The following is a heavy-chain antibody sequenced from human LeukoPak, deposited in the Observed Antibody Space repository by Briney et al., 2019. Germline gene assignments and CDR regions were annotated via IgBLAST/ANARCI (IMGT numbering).Heavy chain of an antibody. CDR3: AGGGYCGGDCYFYY. CDR1: GGSISSSSYN. D-gene: IGHD2-21*02. Sequence: SETLSLTCTVSGGSISSSSYNWGWIRQPPGKGLEWIGRVYSSGSTNYNPSLKSRVSISVDTSKNQFSLRLSSVTAADTAVYYCAGGGYCGGDCYFYYWGQGTLVTVSS. J-gene: IGHJ4*02. V-gene: IGHV4-39*07. CDR2: VYSSGST.